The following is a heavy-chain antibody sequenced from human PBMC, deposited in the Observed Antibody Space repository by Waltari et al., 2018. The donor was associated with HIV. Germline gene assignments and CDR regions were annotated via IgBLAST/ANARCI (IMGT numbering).Heavy chain of an antibody. Sequence: EVQLVESGGGLVQPGGSLRLYCAASGFAFSDHHMDWVRQAPGKGLEWVGRARDTADSYFTQYAASVKGRFTISRDDSKNSLFLEMSNMRSEDTAVYYCYRFGGDLWGQGTLVTVSS. CDR2: ARDTADSYFT. J-gene: IGHJ5*02. CDR3: YRFGGDL. V-gene: IGHV3-72*01. CDR1: GFAFSDHH. D-gene: IGHD3-16*01.